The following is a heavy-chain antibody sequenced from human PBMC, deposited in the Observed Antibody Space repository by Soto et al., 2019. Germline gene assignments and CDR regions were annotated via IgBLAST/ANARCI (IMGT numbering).Heavy chain of an antibody. CDR1: GGSFSGYY. D-gene: IGHD6-13*01. CDR3: ARGRPAAGLDY. Sequence: SETLSLTCAVYGGSFSGYYLSWIRQPPGKGLEWIGEINHSGSTNYNPSLKSRVTISVDTSKNQFSLKLSSVTAADTAVYYCARGRPAAGLDYWGQGTLVTVSS. CDR2: INHSGST. J-gene: IGHJ4*02. V-gene: IGHV4-34*01.